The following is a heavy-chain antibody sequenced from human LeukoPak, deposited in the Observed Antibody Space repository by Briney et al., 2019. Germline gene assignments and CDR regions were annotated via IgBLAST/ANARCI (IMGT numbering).Heavy chain of an antibody. CDR2: IIPIFGTA. CDR1: GGTFSSYA. D-gene: IGHD6-6*01. V-gene: IGHV1-69*13. J-gene: IGHJ6*02. CDR3: ARREYSSSSFYYYYGMDV. Sequence: ASVKVSCKASGGTFSSYAISWVRQAPGQVLEWMGGIIPIFGTANYAQKFQGRVTITADESTSTAYMELSSLRSEDTAVYYCARREYSSSSFYYYYGMDVWGQGTTVTVSS.